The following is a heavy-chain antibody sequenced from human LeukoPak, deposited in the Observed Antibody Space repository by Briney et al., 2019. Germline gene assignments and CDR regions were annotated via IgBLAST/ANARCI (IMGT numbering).Heavy chain of an antibody. CDR2: INEDGNEK. CDR1: GFRFRNYW. CDR3: VRELVVGPAEYFQS. V-gene: IGHV3-7*01. J-gene: IGHJ1*01. Sequence: GGSLKLPCVASGFRFRNYWMAWIRHAPGRGLEWVANINEDGNEKYYLDSVRGRFIISRDNARNSLFLQMNSLRGEDTGVYYCVRELVVGPAEYFQSWGQGTLVAVSS. D-gene: IGHD1-26*01.